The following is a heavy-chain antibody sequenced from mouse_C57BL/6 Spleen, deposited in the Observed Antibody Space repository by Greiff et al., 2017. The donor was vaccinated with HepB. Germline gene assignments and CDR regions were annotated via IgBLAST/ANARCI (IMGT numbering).Heavy chain of an antibody. D-gene: IGHD1-1*01. CDR1: GYTFTSYW. CDR3: ARNGSDY. J-gene: IGHJ2*01. CDR2: IDPSDSYT. Sequence: QVQLKQPGAELVKPGASVKLSCKASGYTFTSYWMQWVKQRPGQGLEWIGEIDPSDSYTNYNQKFKGKATLTVDTSSSTAYMQLSSLTSEDSAVYYCARNGSDYWGQGTTLTVSS. V-gene: IGHV1-50*01.